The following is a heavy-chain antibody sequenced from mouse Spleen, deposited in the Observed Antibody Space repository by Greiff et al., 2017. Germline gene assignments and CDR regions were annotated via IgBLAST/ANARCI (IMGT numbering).Heavy chain of an antibody. Sequence: VMLVESGPGLVQPSQSLSITRTVSGFSLTSYGVHWVRQSPGKGLEWLGVIWSGGSTDYNAAFISRLSISKDNSKSQVFFKMNSLQADDTAIYYCASPIYYGNSYYAMDYWGQGTSVTVSS. V-gene: IGHV2-2*01. CDR1: GFSLTSYG. D-gene: IGHD2-1*01. CDR2: IWSGGST. CDR3: ASPIYYGNSYYAMDY. J-gene: IGHJ4*01.